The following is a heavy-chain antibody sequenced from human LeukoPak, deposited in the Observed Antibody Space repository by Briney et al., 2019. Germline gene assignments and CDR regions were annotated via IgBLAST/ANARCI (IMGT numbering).Heavy chain of an antibody. CDR1: GVTLTSYA. V-gene: IGHV1-69*04. Sequence: ASVKGSCKASGVTLTSYATSSVRQATGQGLEWIGRIIPILGIANYAQKFQGRVTITADKSTSTAYMELSSLRSEDTAVYYCASGYSGYFNWFDPWGQGTLVTVSS. D-gene: IGHD5-12*01. J-gene: IGHJ5*02. CDR3: ASGYSGYFNWFDP. CDR2: IIPILGIA.